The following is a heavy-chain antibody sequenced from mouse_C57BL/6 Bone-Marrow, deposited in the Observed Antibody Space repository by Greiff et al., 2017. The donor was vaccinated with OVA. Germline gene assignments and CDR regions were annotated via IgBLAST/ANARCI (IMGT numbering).Heavy chain of an antibody. CDR3: ARRGYSKGDYFDY. D-gene: IGHD2-5*01. V-gene: IGHV1-37*01. Sequence: VHVKQSGPELVKPGASVKISCKASGYSFTGYFMNWVKQSHGKSLEWIGRINPYNGDTFYNQKFKGKATLTVDKSSSTAHLELLSLTSEDLAVYYCARRGYSKGDYFDYWGQGTTLTVSS. J-gene: IGHJ2*01. CDR1: GYSFTGYF. CDR2: INPYNGDT.